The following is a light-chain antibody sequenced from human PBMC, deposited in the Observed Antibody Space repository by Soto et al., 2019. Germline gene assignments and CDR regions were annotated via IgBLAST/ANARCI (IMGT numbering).Light chain of an antibody. Sequence: DIQMTQSPSSLSASVGDRVTITCQASQDITNYLNWYQQKPGKAPQLLIYDASNLETGVPSRFSVSGSGTDFTFTISSLQPEEIATYYCQQYDYLPLTFGGGTKVEIE. V-gene: IGKV1-33*01. J-gene: IGKJ4*01. CDR3: QQYDYLPLT. CDR1: QDITNY. CDR2: DAS.